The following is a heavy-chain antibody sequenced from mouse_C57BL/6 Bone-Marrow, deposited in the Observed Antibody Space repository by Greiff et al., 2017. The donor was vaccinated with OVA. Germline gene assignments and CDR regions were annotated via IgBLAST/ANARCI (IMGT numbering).Heavy chain of an antibody. J-gene: IGHJ4*01. CDR3: AIGAMDY. CDR2: IYPGSGNT. CDR1: GYTFTDYY. V-gene: IGHV1-76*01. Sequence: QVQLKESGAELVRPGASVKLSCKASGYTFTDYYINWVKQRPGQGLEWIARIYPGSGNTYYNEKFKGKATLTAEKSSSTAYMQLSSLTSEDSAVYFCAIGAMDYWGQGTSVTVSS. D-gene: IGHD3-1*01.